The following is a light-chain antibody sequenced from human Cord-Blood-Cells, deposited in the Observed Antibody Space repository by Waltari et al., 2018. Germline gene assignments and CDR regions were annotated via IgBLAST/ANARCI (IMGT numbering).Light chain of an antibody. J-gene: IGKJ4*01. CDR1: QSISSW. CDR3: QQYNSYPLT. Sequence: DIQMTQSPSHLSASVGDRVTITCRASQSISSWLAWYQQKPGKAPKLLIYKASSLESGVPSRFSGSGSGTEFTLTISSLQPDDFATYYCQQYNSYPLTFGGGTKVEIK. V-gene: IGKV1-5*03. CDR2: KAS.